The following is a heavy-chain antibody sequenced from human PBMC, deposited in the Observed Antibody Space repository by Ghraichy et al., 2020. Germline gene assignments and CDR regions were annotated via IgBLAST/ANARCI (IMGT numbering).Heavy chain of an antibody. J-gene: IGHJ4*02. CDR3: ARDWGRVDSPSDL. D-gene: IGHD5-12*01. Sequence: GGSLRLSCAASGFTFSSYSMNWVRQAPGKGLEWVSYISSSSTIYYADSVKGRFTISRDNAKNSLYLQMNSLRAEDTAVYYCARDWGRVDSPSDLWGQGTLVTVSS. V-gene: IGHV3-48*01. CDR2: ISSSSTI. CDR1: GFTFSSYS.